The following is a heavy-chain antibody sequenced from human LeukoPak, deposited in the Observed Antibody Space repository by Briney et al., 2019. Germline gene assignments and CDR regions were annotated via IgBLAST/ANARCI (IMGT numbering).Heavy chain of an antibody. CDR2: TRYDEDNK. CDR1: GFTFSSYG. D-gene: IGHD6-19*01. V-gene: IGHV3-30*02. J-gene: IGHJ4*02. CDR3: AKDSSTISVSGTCFDY. Sequence: PGGSLRLSCAAPGFTFSSYGMNWVRQAPGKGLEWVAFTRYDEDNKYYADSVKGRFTISGDNSKNKLYLQMNSLRAEDTAVYYCAKDSSTISVSGTCFDYWGQGTLVTVSS.